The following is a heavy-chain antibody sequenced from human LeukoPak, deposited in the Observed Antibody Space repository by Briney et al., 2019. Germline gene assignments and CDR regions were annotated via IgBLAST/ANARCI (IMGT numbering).Heavy chain of an antibody. J-gene: IGHJ4*02. CDR2: ISGSGDTT. CDR1: RFTFSIYA. Sequence: PGGSLRLSCTASRFTFSIYAMSWVRQAPGKGLEWVSSISGSGDTTYYTGSVKGRFTISRDNSKNALYLQMSSLRAEDTAVYYCAKSQRNDQQVVQRIDYWGQGTLVTVSS. D-gene: IGHD2-2*01. V-gene: IGHV3-23*01. CDR3: AKSQRNDQQVVQRIDY.